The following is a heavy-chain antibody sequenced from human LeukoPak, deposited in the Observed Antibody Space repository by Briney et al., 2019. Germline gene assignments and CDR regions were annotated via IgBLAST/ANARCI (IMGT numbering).Heavy chain of an antibody. D-gene: IGHD2-2*01. V-gene: IGHV4-61*02. J-gene: IGHJ6*03. CDR3: ARETASPDYYYYMDV. Sequence: TSETLSLTCTVSGGSISSSSYFWSWIRQPAGKGLEWIGRIYTSGSTNYNPSLKSRVTISVDTSKNQFSLKLSSVTAADTAVYYCARETASPDYYYYMDVWGKGTTVTVSS. CDR2: IYTSGST. CDR1: GGSISSSSYF.